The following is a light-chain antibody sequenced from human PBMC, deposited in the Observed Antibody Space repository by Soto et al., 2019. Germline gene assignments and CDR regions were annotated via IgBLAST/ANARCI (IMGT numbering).Light chain of an antibody. J-gene: IGLJ1*01. CDR1: SSNIGAGYD. V-gene: IGLV1-40*01. CDR3: QSYDSSLISYV. Sequence: QSVLTQPPSVSGAXGXXXXISCTGSSSNIGAGYDVHWYQQLPGTAPKLLIYGNSNRPSGVPDRFSGSKSGTSASLAITGLQAEDEADYYCQSYDSSLISYVFGTGTKLTVL. CDR2: GNS.